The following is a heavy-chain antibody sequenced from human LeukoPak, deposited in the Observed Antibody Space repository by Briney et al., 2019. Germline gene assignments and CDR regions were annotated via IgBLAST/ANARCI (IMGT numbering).Heavy chain of an antibody. CDR1: GFTFSSYW. CDR3: AVIRVGGYETFYFNY. V-gene: IGHV3-7*01. Sequence: PGGSLRLSCAASGFTFSSYWMSWVRQAPGKGLEWVANIKQDGSERYYVDSVKGRFTISRDNAKNSLYLQMNSLRAEDTAVYYCAVIRVGGYETFYFNYWGQGTLVTVSS. D-gene: IGHD5-12*01. J-gene: IGHJ4*02. CDR2: IKQDGSER.